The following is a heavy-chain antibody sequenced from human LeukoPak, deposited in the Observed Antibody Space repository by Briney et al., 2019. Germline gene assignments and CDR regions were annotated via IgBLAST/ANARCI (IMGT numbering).Heavy chain of an antibody. J-gene: IGHJ4*02. Sequence: GGSLRLSCAASGITFSNYAMNWVRQTPGKGLEWVSAISGSGIRTYYADSVKGRFTISRDNAKNSLYLQMNSLRAEDTAVYYCASFHIVGATRSVDYWGQGTLVTVSS. V-gene: IGHV3-21*01. D-gene: IGHD1-26*01. CDR2: ISGSGIRT. CDR1: GITFSNYA. CDR3: ASFHIVGATRSVDY.